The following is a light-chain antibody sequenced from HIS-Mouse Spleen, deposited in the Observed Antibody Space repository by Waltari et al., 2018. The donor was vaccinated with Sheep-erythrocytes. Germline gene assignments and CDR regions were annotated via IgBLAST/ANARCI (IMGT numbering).Light chain of an antibody. V-gene: IGLV3-21*01. CDR2: EVS. Sequence: SYVLTQPPSVSVAPGKTARITCGGNNIGSKSVHWYQQKPGQAPKLMIYEVSKRPSGVPDRFSGSNSGNTATLTISGTQAMDEADYYCQAWDSSTAVFGGGTKLTVL. CDR1: NIGSKS. CDR3: QAWDSSTAV. J-gene: IGLJ2*01.